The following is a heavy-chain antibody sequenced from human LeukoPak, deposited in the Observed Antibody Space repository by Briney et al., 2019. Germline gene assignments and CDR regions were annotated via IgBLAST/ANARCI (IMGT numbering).Heavy chain of an antibody. CDR2: MNPNSGNT. Sequence: ASVKVSCKASGYTFTSYGISWVRQAPGQGLEWMGWMNPNSGNTGYAQKFQGRVTMTRNTSISTAYMELSSLRSEDTAVYYCARGISAYYYYYYMDVWGKGTTVTVSS. CDR3: ARGISAYYYYYYMDV. V-gene: IGHV1-8*02. CDR1: GYTFTSYG. D-gene: IGHD6-25*01. J-gene: IGHJ6*03.